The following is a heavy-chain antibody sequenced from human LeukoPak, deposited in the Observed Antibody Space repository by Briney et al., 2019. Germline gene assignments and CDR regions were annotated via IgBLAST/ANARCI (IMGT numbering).Heavy chain of an antibody. CDR2: IYTSGST. D-gene: IGHD3-22*01. CDR1: GGSISSYY. V-gene: IGHV4-4*07. Sequence: PSETLSLTCTVSGGSISSYYWSWIRQPAGKGLEWIGRIYTSGSTNYNPSLKSRVTMSVDTSKNQFSLKLSSVTAADTAVYYCAREGWYYDSSGSDYYYYMDVWGKGTTVTISS. J-gene: IGHJ6*03. CDR3: AREGWYYDSSGSDYYYYMDV.